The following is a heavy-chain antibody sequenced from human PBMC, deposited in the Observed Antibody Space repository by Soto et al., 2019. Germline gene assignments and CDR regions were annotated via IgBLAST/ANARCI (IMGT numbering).Heavy chain of an antibody. J-gene: IGHJ6*02. V-gene: IGHV3-7*01. CDR3: ARIAASGRGWDV. D-gene: IGHD6-6*01. Sequence: EVQLVESGGGLVQPGGSLRLSCVDSGFTFSSYWKSWVRQAPGKGLEWVGNIKQDGSEENYVDSVKGRFTISRDNAKNSMYLQMNSLRVEDTAVYYCARIAASGRGWDVWGQGTTVVVSS. CDR2: IKQDGSEE. CDR1: GFTFSSYW.